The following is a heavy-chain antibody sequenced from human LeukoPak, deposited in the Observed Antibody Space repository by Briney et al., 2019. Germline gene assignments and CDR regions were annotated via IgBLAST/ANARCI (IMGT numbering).Heavy chain of an antibody. Sequence: ASVKVSCKASGGTFSSYAISWVRQAPGQGLEWMGGIIPIFGTANYAQKFQGRVTITADESTSTAYMELSSLRSEDTAVYYCARGPSPHYLWFGDYWGQGTLVTVSS. J-gene: IGHJ4*02. D-gene: IGHD3-10*01. CDR1: GGTFSSYA. CDR3: ARGPSPHYLWFGDY. V-gene: IGHV1-69*13. CDR2: IIPIFGTA.